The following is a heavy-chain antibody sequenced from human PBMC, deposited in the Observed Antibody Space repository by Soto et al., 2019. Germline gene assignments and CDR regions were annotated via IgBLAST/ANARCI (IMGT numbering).Heavy chain of an antibody. CDR1: GGTFSSYA. J-gene: IGHJ5*02. Sequence: SVKVSCKASGGTFSSYAISWVRQAPGQGLEWMGGIIPIFGTANYAQKFQGRVTITADESTSAAYMELSSLRSEDTAVYYCARGSFYGDYSWFDPWGQGTLVTVSS. D-gene: IGHD4-17*01. CDR3: ARGSFYGDYSWFDP. CDR2: IIPIFGTA. V-gene: IGHV1-69*13.